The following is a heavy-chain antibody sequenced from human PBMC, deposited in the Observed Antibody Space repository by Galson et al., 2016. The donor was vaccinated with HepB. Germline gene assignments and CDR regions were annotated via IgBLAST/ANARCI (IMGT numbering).Heavy chain of an antibody. CDR2: TYYRSKWHI. CDR3: ARTPYSDYYYYYGMDV. V-gene: IGHV6-1*01. Sequence: CAISGDSVSSKSGAWNWIRQSPSRGLEWLGRTYYRSKWHIEYADPVKGRFTISRDDSKNTLSLQMNSLRAEDTAVYYCARTPYSDYYYYYGMDVWGQGTTVTVSS. D-gene: IGHD5-12*01. CDR1: GDSVSSKSGA. J-gene: IGHJ6*02.